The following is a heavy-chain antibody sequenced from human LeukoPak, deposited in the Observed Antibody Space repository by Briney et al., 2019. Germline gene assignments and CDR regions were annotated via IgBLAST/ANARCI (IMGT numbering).Heavy chain of an antibody. D-gene: IGHD4-17*01. V-gene: IGHV4-39*01. Sequence: ETLSLTCTVSGGSISSSSYYWGWIREPPGKGLEWIGSIYYSGSTYYKPSLKSRVTISVDTSKNQFSLKLSSVTAADTAVYYCARLSTATPHAFDIWGQGTMVSVSS. CDR1: GGSISSSSYY. CDR2: IYYSGST. CDR3: ARLSTATPHAFDI. J-gene: IGHJ3*02.